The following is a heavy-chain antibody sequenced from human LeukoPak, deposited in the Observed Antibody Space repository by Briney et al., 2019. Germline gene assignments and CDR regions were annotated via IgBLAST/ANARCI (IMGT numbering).Heavy chain of an antibody. Sequence: GGSLKISCKGSGYSFTTYWIAWVRPVPGKGLEWMGIIYPGDSDTRYSPSFQGQVTISADKSISTAYLQWSSLKASDTAMYYCARRQPPSWGFDYWGQGTLVTVSS. CDR2: IYPGDSDT. CDR1: GYSFTTYW. V-gene: IGHV5-51*01. CDR3: ARRQPPSWGFDY. D-gene: IGHD3-16*01. J-gene: IGHJ4*02.